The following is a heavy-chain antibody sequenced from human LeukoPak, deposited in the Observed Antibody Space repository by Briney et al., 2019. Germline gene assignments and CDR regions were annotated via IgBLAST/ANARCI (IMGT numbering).Heavy chain of an antibody. Sequence: SETLSLTCTVSGGSVSSSNYYWSWIRQPPGKGLEWIGYIYYSGSTNYNPSLKSRITISADTSKNQFSLKLSSVTAADTAVYYCAIMYCSSTSCNFDYWGQGTLVTVSS. J-gene: IGHJ4*02. D-gene: IGHD2-2*01. CDR3: AIMYCSSTSCNFDY. CDR2: IYYSGST. CDR1: GGSVSSSNYY. V-gene: IGHV4-61*01.